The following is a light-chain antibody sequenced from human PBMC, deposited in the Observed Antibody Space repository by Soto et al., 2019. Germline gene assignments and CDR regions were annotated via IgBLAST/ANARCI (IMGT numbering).Light chain of an antibody. Sequence: DLQMTQSPSSLSASVGDRVIITCRASQSIGSYLTWYQQKPGKAPKLLIYAASSLHSGVPSRFSGGGSGTDFTLTISSLQPEDFATYYCQQTYNTPRTFGQGTKVDIK. CDR2: AAS. V-gene: IGKV1-39*01. CDR3: QQTYNTPRT. CDR1: QSIGSY. J-gene: IGKJ1*01.